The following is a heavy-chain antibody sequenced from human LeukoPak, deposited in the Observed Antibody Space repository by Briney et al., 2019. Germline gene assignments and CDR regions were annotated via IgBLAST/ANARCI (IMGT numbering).Heavy chain of an antibody. CDR2: IYYSGST. CDR1: GGSISSYY. CDR3: ARHRYYYDSSGYYLVGYFDY. J-gene: IGHJ4*02. Sequence: SETLSLTCTVSGGSISSYYWSWIRQPPGKGLEWIGYIYYSGSTNYKSSLKSRVTISVDTSKNQFSLKLSSVTAADTAVYYCARHRYYYDSSGYYLVGYFDYWGQGTLVTVSS. V-gene: IGHV4-59*08. D-gene: IGHD3-22*01.